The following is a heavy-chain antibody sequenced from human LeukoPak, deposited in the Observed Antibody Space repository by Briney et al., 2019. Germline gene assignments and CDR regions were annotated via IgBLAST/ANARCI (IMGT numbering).Heavy chain of an antibody. CDR1: GYSISSGYY. CDR2: IYHSGRT. J-gene: IGHJ6*04. CDR3: ASVSGGVVVPAANLGFYYYYGMDV. Sequence: SGTLCLTCAVSGYSISSGYYWGWIRQPPGRGLGGIGSIYHSGRTYYNPSLKSRVTISVDTSKNQFSLKLSSVTAADTAVYYCASVSGGVVVPAANLGFYYYYGMDVWGKGTTVTVSS. V-gene: IGHV4-38-2*01. D-gene: IGHD2-2*01.